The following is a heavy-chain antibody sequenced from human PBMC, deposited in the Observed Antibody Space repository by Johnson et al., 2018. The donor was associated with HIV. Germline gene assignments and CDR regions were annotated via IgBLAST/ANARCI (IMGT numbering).Heavy chain of an antibody. J-gene: IGHJ3*02. Sequence: EVQLVESGGGLVQPRGSLRLSCAASGFTFSSYWMSWVRQAPGKGLEWVANIKQDGSEKYYVDSVKGRFTISRDNSKNTLYLQMNSLRAEDTAVYYCARDRPYYYGSGDAFDIWGQGTMVTVSS. CDR1: GFTFSSYW. CDR3: ARDRPYYYGSGDAFDI. D-gene: IGHD3-10*01. CDR2: IKQDGSEK. V-gene: IGHV3-7*03.